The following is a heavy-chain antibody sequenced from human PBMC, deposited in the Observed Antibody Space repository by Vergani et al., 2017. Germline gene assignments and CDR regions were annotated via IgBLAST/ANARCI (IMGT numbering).Heavy chain of an antibody. CDR3: AKLYSYGHENYFDY. Sequence: EVQLLESGGGLVQPGGSLRLSCAASGFTFSSYAMSWVRQAPGKGLEWVSVIYSGGSSTYYADSVKGRFTISRDNSKNTLYLQMNSLRAEDTAVYYCAKLYSYGHENYFDYWGQGTLVTVSS. D-gene: IGHD5-18*01. J-gene: IGHJ4*02. CDR2: IYSGGSST. V-gene: IGHV3-23*03. CDR1: GFTFSSYA.